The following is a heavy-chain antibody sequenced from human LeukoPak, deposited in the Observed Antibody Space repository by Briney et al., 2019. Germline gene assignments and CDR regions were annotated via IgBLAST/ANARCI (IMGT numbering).Heavy chain of an antibody. D-gene: IGHD6-13*01. V-gene: IGHV3-33*08. CDR2: IWYDASNK. CDR3: VRGVGVSRFNYFDP. J-gene: IGHJ5*02. CDR1: GFTFSSYA. Sequence: GGSLRLSCAASGFTFSSYAMTWVRQAPGKGLEWVAVIWYDASNKYYADSVKGRFTISRDNSKNTLFLQMNSLTDDDTAVYYCVRGVGVSRFNYFDPWGQGTLVIVSS.